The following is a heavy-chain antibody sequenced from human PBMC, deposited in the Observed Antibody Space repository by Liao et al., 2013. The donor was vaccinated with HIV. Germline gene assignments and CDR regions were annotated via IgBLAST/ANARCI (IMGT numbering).Heavy chain of an antibody. J-gene: IGHJ6*03. D-gene: IGHD4-17*01. Sequence: QVELQESGPGLVKPLEILALTCTVRNDALSGFYWSWVRRPAGKGLEWIGRVSASGAANVNPSLQSRVALSVDTSKRQVSLKMNSMSVADTAVYYCARDADYGDYEYYYCMDVWGKGTTVTVSS. CDR1: NDALSGFY. V-gene: IGHV4-4*07. CDR3: ARDADYGDYEYYYCMDV. CDR2: VSASGAA.